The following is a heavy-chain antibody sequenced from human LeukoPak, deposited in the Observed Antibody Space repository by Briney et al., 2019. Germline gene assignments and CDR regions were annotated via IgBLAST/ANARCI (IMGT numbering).Heavy chain of an antibody. CDR3: ARGQYSSGWYEGQYYYYGMDV. Sequence: SETVSLTCAVYGGTFSGYYWSWILQPPGKGLEWIGEINHRGSTNYNPSLKSRVTISVDTSKNQFSLKLSSVTAADTAVYYCARGQYSSGWYEGQYYYYGMDVWGQGTTVTVSS. CDR1: GGTFSGYY. D-gene: IGHD6-19*01. J-gene: IGHJ6*02. CDR2: INHRGST. V-gene: IGHV4-34*01.